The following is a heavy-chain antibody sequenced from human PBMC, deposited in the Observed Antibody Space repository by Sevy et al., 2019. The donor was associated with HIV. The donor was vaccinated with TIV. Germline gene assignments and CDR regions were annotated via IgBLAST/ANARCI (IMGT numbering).Heavy chain of an antibody. Sequence: ASVKVSCKASGYIFTDYHMHWVRQAPGQGLEWMGWINPNSGGTDYAQKFQGRVTMTRDTSISTGYMELSRLISDDTAVYYSARGHRSGTYYNTFDFWGQGTLVTVSS. CDR1: GYIFTDYH. CDR2: INPNSGGT. CDR3: ARGHRSGTYYNTFDF. D-gene: IGHD3-10*01. V-gene: IGHV1-2*02. J-gene: IGHJ4*02.